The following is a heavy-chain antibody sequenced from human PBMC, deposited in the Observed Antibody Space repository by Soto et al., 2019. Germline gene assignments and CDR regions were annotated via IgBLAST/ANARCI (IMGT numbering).Heavy chain of an antibody. D-gene: IGHD3-10*01. CDR1: GGSVSSGGYS. V-gene: IGHV4-30-2*01. CDR3: ARATGADKEDY. CDR2: IYHSGST. Sequence: SLTCAVSGGSVSSGGYSWIWIRQPPGKGLEWIGYIYHSGSTYYNPSLKSRFTISRDSAKNSLYLQMNSLRAEDTAVYYCARATGADKEDYWGQGTLVTVSS. J-gene: IGHJ4*02.